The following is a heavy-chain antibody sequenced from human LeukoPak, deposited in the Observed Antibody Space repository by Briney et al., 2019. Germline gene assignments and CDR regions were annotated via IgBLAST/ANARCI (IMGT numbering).Heavy chain of an antibody. J-gene: IGHJ4*02. V-gene: IGHV3-15*01. D-gene: IGHD6-19*01. Sequence: ETLSLTCTVSGGSISGYYWSWVRQAPGKGLEWVGRIKSKTDGGTTDYAAPVKGRFTISRDDSKNTVYVEMNSLKAEDTAAHYCTTDGIAVAGHFWGQGTLVTVSS. CDR3: TTDGIAVAGHF. CDR2: IKSKTDGGTT. CDR1: GGSISGYY.